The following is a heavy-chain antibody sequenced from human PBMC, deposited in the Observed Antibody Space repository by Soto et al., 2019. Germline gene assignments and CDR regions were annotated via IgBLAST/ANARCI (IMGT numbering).Heavy chain of an antibody. Sequence: EVQLVEYGGGLVQPGGSLRLSCAASGFTFNTFWLHWVRQGPGKGLEWVSRINTDGSDTSYADSVKGRFAISRDNAKSTLFLQMDSLRAEDTAVYYCARRGQRAGLAYWGQGTLVTVSS. V-gene: IGHV3-74*01. CDR1: GFTFNTFW. D-gene: IGHD3-10*01. J-gene: IGHJ4*02. CDR2: INTDGSDT. CDR3: ARRGQRAGLAY.